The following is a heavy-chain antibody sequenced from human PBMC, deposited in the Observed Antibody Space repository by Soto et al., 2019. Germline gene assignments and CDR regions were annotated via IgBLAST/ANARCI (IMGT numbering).Heavy chain of an antibody. CDR3: ARHGCSGGSRPN. CDR2: INAGNGNT. Sequence: GASVKVSCKASGYTITSYAMHWVRQAPGQRLEWMGWINAGNGNTKYSQKFQGRVTITRDTSASTAYMELSSLRSEDTAVYYCARHGCSGGSRPNWGQGTLVTVSS. CDR1: GYTITSYA. J-gene: IGHJ4*02. D-gene: IGHD2-15*01. V-gene: IGHV1-3*01.